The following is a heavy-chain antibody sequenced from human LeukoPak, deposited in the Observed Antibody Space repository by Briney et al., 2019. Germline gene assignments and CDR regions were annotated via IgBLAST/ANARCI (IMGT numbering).Heavy chain of an antibody. V-gene: IGHV4-61*02. CDR3: ARGYSTWSHDY. CDR2: IYTSGST. J-gene: IGHJ4*02. CDR1: GVSISSGSYY. Sequence: SETLSLTCTVSGVSISSGSYYWSWIRQPAGKGLEWIGRIYTSGSTDYNPSLKSRVTISVDTSKNQFSLKLSSVTAADTAMYYCARGYSTWSHDYWGQGTLVTVSS. D-gene: IGHD6-13*01.